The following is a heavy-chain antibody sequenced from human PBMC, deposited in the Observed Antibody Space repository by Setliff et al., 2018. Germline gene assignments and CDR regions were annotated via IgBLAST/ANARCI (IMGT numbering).Heavy chain of an antibody. CDR3: AREGVDTRSSTDYRYYMDV. J-gene: IGHJ6*03. CDR1: GGTFSNYG. Sequence: GASVKVSCKASGGTFSNYGVSWVRQAPGQGLEWMGGTIPLFGTTDYAQKFHGRVTIITDESTSTAYMGLSSLTSDDTAVYYCAREGVDTRSSTDYRYYMDVWGQGTTVTVSS. CDR2: TIPLFGTT. V-gene: IGHV1-69*05. D-gene: IGHD5-18*01.